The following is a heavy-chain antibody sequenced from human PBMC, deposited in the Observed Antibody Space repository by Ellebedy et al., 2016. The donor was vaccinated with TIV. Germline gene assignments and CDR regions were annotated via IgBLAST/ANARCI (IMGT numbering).Heavy chain of an antibody. CDR2: SGAAGDT. CDR1: GFTLTGSD. CDR3: ARGGPGGDNWFFGL. J-gene: IGHJ2*01. D-gene: IGHD3-10*01. Sequence: PGGSLRLSCAASGFTLTGSDLHWVRRPAGPGLEWVSASGAAGDTYSPDSVSGRFTISRESAKNSFYLQMHRLSAGDTAVYYCARGGPGGDNWFFGLWGRGTRVTVSS. V-gene: IGHV3-13*01.